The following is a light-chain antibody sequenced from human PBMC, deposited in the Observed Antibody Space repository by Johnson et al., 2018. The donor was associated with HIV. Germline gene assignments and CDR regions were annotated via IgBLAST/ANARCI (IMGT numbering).Light chain of an antibody. Sequence: QSVLTQPPSVSAAPGQKVTISCSGSSSNIGNNYVSWYQQLPGTAPKLLIYDNNKRPSGIPDRLSGSKSGTSATLGINGLQTGDAADYYCGTWDSSLSAYVFGTGTKVTVL. CDR3: GTWDSSLSAYV. CDR2: DNN. J-gene: IGLJ1*01. CDR1: SSNIGNNY. V-gene: IGLV1-51*01.